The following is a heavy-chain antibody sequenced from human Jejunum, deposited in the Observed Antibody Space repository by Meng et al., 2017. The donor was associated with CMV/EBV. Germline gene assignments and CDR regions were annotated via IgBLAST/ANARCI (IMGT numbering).Heavy chain of an antibody. J-gene: IGHJ4*02. Sequence: GFPFSSYAMSWVRQAPGKGLEWVSVIGDSGGFTASTDSAKGRFTISRDNSKNTLYLQMNSLRAEDTAVYYCVRYYHGSGTYHAFDYWGQGTLVTVSS. V-gene: IGHV3-23*01. CDR2: IGDSGGFT. D-gene: IGHD3-10*01. CDR1: GFPFSSYA. CDR3: VRYYHGSGTYHAFDY.